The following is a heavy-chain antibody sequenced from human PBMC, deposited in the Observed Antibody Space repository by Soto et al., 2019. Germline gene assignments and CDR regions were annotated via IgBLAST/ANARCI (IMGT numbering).Heavy chain of an antibody. D-gene: IGHD5-18*01. CDR3: AREKGYSYENWFDP. CDR2: IYYSGST. CDR1: GGSISSGGYY. J-gene: IGHJ5*02. V-gene: IGHV4-31*02. Sequence: TLSLTCTVSGGSISSGGYYWSWIRQHPGKGLEWIGYIYYSGSTYYNPSLKSRVTISVDTSKNQFSLKLSSVTAADTAVYYCAREKGYSYENWFDPWGQGTLVTVSS.